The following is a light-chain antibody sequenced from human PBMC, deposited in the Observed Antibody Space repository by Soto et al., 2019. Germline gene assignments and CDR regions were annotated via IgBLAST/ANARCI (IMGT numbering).Light chain of an antibody. CDR3: GSYTISSPRV. Sequence: QSALTQPASVSGSPGQSITISCTGTSSDVGGYNYVSWYQQHPGKAPKLMIYDVSNRPSGVSNRFSGSKSGNTASLTISGFQAGDGADYSCGSYTISSPRVFGGGTQLTVL. CDR2: DVS. J-gene: IGLJ3*02. CDR1: SSDVGGYNY. V-gene: IGLV2-14*01.